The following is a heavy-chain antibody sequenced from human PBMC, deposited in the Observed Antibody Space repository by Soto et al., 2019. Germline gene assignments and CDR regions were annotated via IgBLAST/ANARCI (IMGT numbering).Heavy chain of an antibody. V-gene: IGHV4-61*01. CDR3: ANSPTGDYSFDY. CDR2: IYYSGST. J-gene: IGHJ4*02. Sequence: TLCLTCTVSGGSVSSGSYYWSWIRQPPGKGLEWIGYIYYSGSTNYNPSLKSRVTISVDTSKNQFSLKLSSVTAADTAVYYCANSPTGDYSFDYWGQGTLVTVSS. CDR1: GGSVSSGSYY. D-gene: IGHD4-17*01.